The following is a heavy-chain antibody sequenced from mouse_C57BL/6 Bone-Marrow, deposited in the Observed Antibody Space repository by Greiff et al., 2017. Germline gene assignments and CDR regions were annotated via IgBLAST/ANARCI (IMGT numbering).Heavy chain of an antibody. CDR1: GFSLSTFGMG. V-gene: IGHV8-8*01. CDR3: SGREFSDEVFAY. CDR2: IWWDDDK. Sequence: QVPLKESGPGILQPSQSLSLTCSSSGFSLSTFGMGVVWLRQPSGKGLEWMAHIWWDDDKYYNQVLKSRLTISKDTSKNHIFLQLDNVDTADTATDYCSGREFSDEVFAYWGQGTLVTVSA. J-gene: IGHJ3*01.